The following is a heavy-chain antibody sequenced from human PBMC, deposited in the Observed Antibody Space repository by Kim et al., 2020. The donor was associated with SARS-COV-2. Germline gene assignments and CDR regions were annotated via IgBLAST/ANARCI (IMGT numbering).Heavy chain of an antibody. J-gene: IGHJ6*02. CDR2: INPNSGGT. Sequence: ASVKVSCKASGYTFTGYYMHWVRQAPGQGLEWMGWINPNSGGTNYAQKFQGRVTMTRDTSISTAYMELSRLRSDTHIVVVPAAIDIAGGGMDVWGQGTTV. D-gene: IGHD2-2*02. CDR1: GYTFTGYY. V-gene: IGHV1-2*02. CDR3: AAIDIAGGGMDV.